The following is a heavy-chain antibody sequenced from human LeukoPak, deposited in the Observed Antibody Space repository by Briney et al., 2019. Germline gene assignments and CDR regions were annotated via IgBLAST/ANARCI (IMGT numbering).Heavy chain of an antibody. V-gene: IGHV3-30*02. CDR2: IRYDGSNK. CDR1: GFTFSSYG. D-gene: IGHD2-15*01. CDR3: AKDKEDCSGGSCYVFESRRVRYYYYMDV. Sequence: PGGSLRLSCAASGFTFSSYGMHWVRQAPGKGLEWVAFIRYDGSNKYYADSVKGRFTISRDNSKNTLYLQMNSLRAEDTTVYYCAKDKEDCSGGSCYVFESRRVRYYYYMDVWGKGTTVTISS. J-gene: IGHJ6*03.